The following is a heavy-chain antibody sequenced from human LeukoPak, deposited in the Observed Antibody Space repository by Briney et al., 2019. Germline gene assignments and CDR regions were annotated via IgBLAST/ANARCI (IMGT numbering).Heavy chain of an antibody. CDR3: AKVGSGWYGDYFDY. CDR2: IKQDGSEK. D-gene: IGHD6-19*01. J-gene: IGHJ4*02. CDR1: GFSFSSYW. Sequence: GGSLRLSCAASGFSFSSYWMSWVRQAPGKGLEWVANIKQDGSEKYYADSVKGRFTISRDNSKNTLYLQMNSLRAEDTAVYYCAKVGSGWYGDYFDYWGQGTLVTVSS. V-gene: IGHV3-7*01.